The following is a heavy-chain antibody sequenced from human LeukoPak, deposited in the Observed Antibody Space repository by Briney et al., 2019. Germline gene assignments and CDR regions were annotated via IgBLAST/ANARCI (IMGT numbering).Heavy chain of an antibody. J-gene: IGHJ4*02. V-gene: IGHV3-30*18. CDR3: AKGSRQAAAGRNEPLDY. D-gene: IGHD6-13*01. CDR2: ISYDGSNK. CDR1: GFTFSSYG. Sequence: PGRSLRLSCAASGFTFSSYGMHWVRQAPGKGLEWVAVISYDGSNKYYADSVKGRFTISRDNSKNTLYLQMNSLRAEDTAVYYCAKGSRQAAAGRNEPLDYWGQGTLVTASS.